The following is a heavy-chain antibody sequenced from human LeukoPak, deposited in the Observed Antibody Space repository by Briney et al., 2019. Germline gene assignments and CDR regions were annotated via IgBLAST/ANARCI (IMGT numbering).Heavy chain of an antibody. CDR1: GFIFSDYS. J-gene: IGHJ5*02. Sequence: GGSLRLSCAASGFIFSDYSISWVRQAPGKGLEWVSSISSSSSYIYYADSVKGRFTISRDNAKNSLYLQMNSLRAEDTAVYYCARSEMASSGYNWFDPWGQGTLVTVSS. D-gene: IGHD5-24*01. CDR2: ISSSSSYI. V-gene: IGHV3-21*01. CDR3: ARSEMASSGYNWFDP.